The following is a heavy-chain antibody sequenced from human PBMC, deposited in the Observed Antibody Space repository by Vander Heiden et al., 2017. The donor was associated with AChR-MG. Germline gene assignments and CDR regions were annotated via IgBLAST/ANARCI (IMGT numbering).Heavy chain of an antibody. V-gene: IGHV3-21*01. CDR1: GLTFTSYS. Sequence: QVMESGGGLVKPGGSLRVTCVASGLTFTSYSMNWVRQPPGKGLEWVSSISSSSSYLHYSDSVRGRFTISRDNTKNSLHLQMDSLSADDTAIYYCAIYSTHYYDTTAFYYWGQGIPVTVSS. D-gene: IGHD3-22*01. CDR2: ISSSSSYL. J-gene: IGHJ4*02. CDR3: AIYSTHYYDTTAFYY.